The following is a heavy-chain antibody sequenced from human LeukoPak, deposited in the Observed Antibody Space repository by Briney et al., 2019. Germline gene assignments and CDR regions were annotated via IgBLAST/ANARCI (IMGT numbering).Heavy chain of an antibody. CDR3: ARGLSGPNVYYYCYMDV. Sequence: ASVKVSCKASGYTFTGYYMHWVRQAPGQGLEWMGWINPNSGGTNYAQKFQGRVTMTRDTSISTAYMELSRLRSDDTAVYYCARGLSGPNVYYYCYMDVWGKGTTVTVSS. V-gene: IGHV1-2*02. CDR1: GYTFTGYY. J-gene: IGHJ6*03. D-gene: IGHD3-9*01. CDR2: INPNSGGT.